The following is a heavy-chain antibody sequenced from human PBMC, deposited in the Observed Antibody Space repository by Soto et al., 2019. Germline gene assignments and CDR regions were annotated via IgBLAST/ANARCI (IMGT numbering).Heavy chain of an antibody. CDR3: ARSYILPRLFMYPYDY. CDR1: GGSISSYY. J-gene: IGHJ4*02. CDR2: IYYSGST. Sequence: SETLSITCTVSGGSISSYYWSWIRQPPGKGLEWIGYIYYSGSTNYNPSLKSRVTISVDTSKNQFSLKLSSVTAADTAVYYCARSYILPRLFMYPYDYWGQGTPVTVSS. V-gene: IGHV4-59*08. D-gene: IGHD3-10*01.